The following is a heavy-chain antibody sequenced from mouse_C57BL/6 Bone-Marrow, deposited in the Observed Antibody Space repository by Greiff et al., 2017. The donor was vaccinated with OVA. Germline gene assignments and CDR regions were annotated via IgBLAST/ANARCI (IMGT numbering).Heavy chain of an antibody. CDR3: TMYGYDWYFDV. Sequence: VKLQESGAELVRPGASVTLSCKASGYTFTDYEMHWVKQTPVHGLEWIGAIDPETGGTDYNQKFKGKAILTADKSSSTAYMELRSLTSEDSAVYYCTMYGYDWYFDVWGTGTTVTVSS. CDR2: IDPETGGT. D-gene: IGHD2-2*01. CDR1: GYTFTDYE. J-gene: IGHJ1*03. V-gene: IGHV1-15*01.